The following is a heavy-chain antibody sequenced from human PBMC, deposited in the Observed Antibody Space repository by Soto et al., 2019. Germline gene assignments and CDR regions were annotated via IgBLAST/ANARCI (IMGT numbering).Heavy chain of an antibody. CDR2: MWYDGSNK. V-gene: IGHV3-33*01. CDR1: GFTFSPYG. J-gene: IGHJ4*02. CDR3: ARDGWVVVAGLDY. Sequence: QVQLVESGGGVVQPGRSLRLSCAASGFTFSPYGMHWVRQAPGKGLEWVAGMWYDGSNKYYADSVKGRFTISRDNSKNTLYLQMNSLRAEDTAVYYCARDGWVVVAGLDYWGQGTLVTVSS. D-gene: IGHD2-15*01.